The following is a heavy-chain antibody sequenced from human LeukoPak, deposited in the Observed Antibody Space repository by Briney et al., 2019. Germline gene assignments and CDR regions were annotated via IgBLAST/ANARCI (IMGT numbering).Heavy chain of an antibody. CDR2: LRAGGPYGTEK. Sequence: GGSLRLSCAASGFNFNTFIMHWVRQAPGKGLEWVTFLRAGGPYGTEKFYADSVKGRFTISTDNSKNTLYLQMNSLRAEDTAVYYCAKDRAAITFGGVIGYWGQGTLVTVSS. J-gene: IGHJ4*02. D-gene: IGHD3-16*01. CDR3: AKDRAAITFGGVIGY. V-gene: IGHV3-30*02. CDR1: GFNFNTFI.